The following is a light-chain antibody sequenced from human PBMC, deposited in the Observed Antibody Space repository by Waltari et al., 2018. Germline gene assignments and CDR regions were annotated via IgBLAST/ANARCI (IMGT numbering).Light chain of an antibody. Sequence: DIQMTQSPSSLSASVGDRVTITCRASQGISSWLAWYQQKPGKAPNLLIYTASSLQSGVPSRCSGSGSGTDFTLTISSLQPEDFATYYCQQYSSAPFTFGPGTKLDIK. CDR3: QQYSSAPFT. CDR1: QGISSW. CDR2: TAS. V-gene: IGKV1-12*02. J-gene: IGKJ3*01.